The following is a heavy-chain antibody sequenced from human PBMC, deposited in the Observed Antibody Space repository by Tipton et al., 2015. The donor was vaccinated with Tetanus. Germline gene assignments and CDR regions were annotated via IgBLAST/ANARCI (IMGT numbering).Heavy chain of an antibody. CDR3: ARVSYRFPIDYGMDV. CDR2: IYINGRN. V-gene: IGHV4-4*07. J-gene: IGHJ6*02. CDR1: GDSISSNY. D-gene: IGHD5-18*01. Sequence: TLSLTCTVSGDSISSNYWSWIRQPAGKGPEWIGRIYINGRNNYNPSLKSRVTMSIDTSKNQFSLNLRSVTAADTAVYYCARVSYRFPIDYGMDVWGQGTTVTVSS.